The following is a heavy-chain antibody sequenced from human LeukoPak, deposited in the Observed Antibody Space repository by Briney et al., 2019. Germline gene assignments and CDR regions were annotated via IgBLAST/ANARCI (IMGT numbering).Heavy chain of an antibody. V-gene: IGHV3-23*01. Sequence: GGSLRLSCVASGFTLRSYVMNWVRQTPGKGLEWVSSISGSGDSTFYADSVKGRFSISGDNSKNTLYLQVNGLRTEDTAVYYCAEDRLLNCRGDCYIFDYWGQGTVVTVSS. J-gene: IGHJ4*02. D-gene: IGHD2-21*02. CDR1: GFTLRSYV. CDR2: ISGSGDST. CDR3: AEDRLLNCRGDCYIFDY.